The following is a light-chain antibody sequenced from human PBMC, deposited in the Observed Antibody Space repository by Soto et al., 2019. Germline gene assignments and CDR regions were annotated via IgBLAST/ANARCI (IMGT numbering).Light chain of an antibody. CDR1: NSDVGGHNY. Sequence: QSVLTQPPSASGSPGQSVTISCTGTNSDVGGHNYVSWYQQHPGKAPKLLIFEISKRPSGVPDRFSGSKSGNTASLTVSGLQAEDEADYYCSSYAGSNWVFGGGTKLTVL. CDR3: SSYAGSNWV. V-gene: IGLV2-8*01. CDR2: EIS. J-gene: IGLJ2*01.